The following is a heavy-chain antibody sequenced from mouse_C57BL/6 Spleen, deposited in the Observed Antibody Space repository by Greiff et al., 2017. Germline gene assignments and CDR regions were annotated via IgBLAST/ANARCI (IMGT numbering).Heavy chain of an antibody. CDR1: GYTFTDYY. V-gene: IGHV1-19*01. CDR2: INPYNGGT. D-gene: IGHD1-1*01. CDR3: ATPITTVVAGFDY. J-gene: IGHJ2*01. Sequence: VQLQQSGPVLVKPGASVKMSCKASGYTFTDYYMNWVKQSHGKSLEWIGVINPYNGGTSYNQKFKGKATLTVDKSSSTAYMELNSLTSEDSAVXYCATPITTVVAGFDYWGQGTTLTVSS.